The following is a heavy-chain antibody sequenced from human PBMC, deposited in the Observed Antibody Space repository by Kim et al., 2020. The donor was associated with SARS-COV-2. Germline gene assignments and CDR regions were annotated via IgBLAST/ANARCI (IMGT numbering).Heavy chain of an antibody. D-gene: IGHD2-15*01. CDR2: VSYEGRNT. Sequence: GGSLRLSCVPSGFNFSNYGMHWVRQAPGKGLEWVGIVSYEGRNTYYAGSVKGRFTISRDNSKNTLYLQMNSLRAEDTARYFCVKEAAFTTVVVDYYFDYWGQGTLVTVSS. V-gene: IGHV3-30*18. CDR1: GFNFSNYG. CDR3: VKEAAFTTVVVDYYFDY. J-gene: IGHJ4*02.